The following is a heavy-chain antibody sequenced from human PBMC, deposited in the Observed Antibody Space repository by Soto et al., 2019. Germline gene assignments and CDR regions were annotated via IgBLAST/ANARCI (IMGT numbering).Heavy chain of an antibody. CDR3: ATPIFGVVTSWWNAAFDI. J-gene: IGHJ3*02. D-gene: IGHD3-3*01. V-gene: IGHV4-4*02. CDR1: GGSISSSNW. CDR2: IYDSGTI. Sequence: QVQLQESGPGLVNPSGTLSLTCVVSGGSISSSNWWSWVRQPPGKGLEWIGEIYDSGTINYNPSLKSRVTISVDKSKNQFSLRLNSLTAADTAVYYCATPIFGVVTSWWNAAFDIWGQGTMVTVSS.